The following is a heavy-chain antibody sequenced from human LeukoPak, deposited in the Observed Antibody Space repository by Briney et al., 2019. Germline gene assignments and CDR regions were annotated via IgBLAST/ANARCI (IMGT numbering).Heavy chain of an antibody. CDR3: ARVPAGVIGMKDAFDI. CDR1: GFTFSSYS. CDR2: ISGSSSYK. V-gene: IGHV3-21*01. D-gene: IGHD3-16*02. Sequence: GGSLRLSCAASGFTFSSYSMNWVRQAPGKGLEWVSSISGSSSYKYYADSVKGRFTISRDNAKNSLYLQMNSLRAEDTAVYYCARVPAGVIGMKDAFDIWGQGTMVAVSS. J-gene: IGHJ3*02.